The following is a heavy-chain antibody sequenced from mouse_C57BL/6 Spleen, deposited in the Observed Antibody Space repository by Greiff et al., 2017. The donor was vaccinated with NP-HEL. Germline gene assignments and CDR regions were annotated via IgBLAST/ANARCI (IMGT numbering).Heavy chain of an antibody. Sequence: LVESGASVKISCKASGYAFSSYWMNWVKQRPGKGLEWIGQIYPGDGDTNYNGKFKGKATLTADKSSSTTYMQLSSLTSEDSAVYFCARRGYGSSFPWYFDVWGTGTTVTVSS. CDR3: ARRGYGSSFPWYFDV. CDR1: GYAFSSYW. J-gene: IGHJ1*03. V-gene: IGHV1-80*01. D-gene: IGHD1-1*01. CDR2: IYPGDGDT.